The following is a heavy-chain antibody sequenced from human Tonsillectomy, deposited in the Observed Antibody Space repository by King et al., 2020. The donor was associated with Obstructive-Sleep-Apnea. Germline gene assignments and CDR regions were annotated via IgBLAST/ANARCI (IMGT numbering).Heavy chain of an antibody. CDR2: IYPGYSDS. CDR3: ARMAAAGRSLDY. J-gene: IGHJ4*02. CDR1: GYSFTSYW. Sequence: VQLVESGAEVKKPGESLKISCKGYGYSFTSYWIGWGRQMPGKGLEWMGIIYPGYSDSKYSPSFQGQVTNSADKSISTAYVQWSSLKASDTAMYYCARMAAAGRSLDYWGQGTLVTVSS. V-gene: IGHV5-51*01. D-gene: IGHD6-13*01.